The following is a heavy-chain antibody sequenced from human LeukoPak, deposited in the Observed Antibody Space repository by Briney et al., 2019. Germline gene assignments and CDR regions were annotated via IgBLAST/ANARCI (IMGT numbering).Heavy chain of an antibody. CDR3: ARGWVRSSWYQGWFDP. D-gene: IGHD6-13*01. CDR2: TYYRSKWYN. J-gene: IGHJ5*02. V-gene: IGHV6-1*01. CDR1: GDSVSSISAA. Sequence: SQTLSLTCAISGDSVSSISAAWNWIRQSPSRGLEWLGRTYYRSKWYNDYAVSVKSRITINPDTSKNQFSLQLNSVTPEDTAVYYCARGWVRSSWYQGWFDPWGQGTLVTVSS.